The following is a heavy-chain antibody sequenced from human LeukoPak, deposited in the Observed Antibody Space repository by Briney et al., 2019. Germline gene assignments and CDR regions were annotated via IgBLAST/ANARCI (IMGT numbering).Heavy chain of an antibody. V-gene: IGHV3-15*01. CDR1: GFTFSNAW. J-gene: IGHJ4*02. D-gene: IGHD2-15*01. CDR2: IKSKTDGGTT. Sequence: PGGSLRLSRAASGFTFSNAWMSWVRQAPGKGLEWVGRIKSKTDGGTTDYAAPVKGRFTISRDDSKNTLYLQMNSLKTEDTAVYYCTTDFVDGGSWWVYYFDYWGQGTLVTVSS. CDR3: TTDFVDGGSWWVYYFDY.